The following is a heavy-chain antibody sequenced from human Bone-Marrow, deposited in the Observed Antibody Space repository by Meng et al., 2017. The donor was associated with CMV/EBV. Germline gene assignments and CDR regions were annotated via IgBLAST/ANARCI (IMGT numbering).Heavy chain of an antibody. CDR2: ISYDGSNK. CDR3: ARDDYYDSSGYYWRYYYGMDV. CDR1: GFTFSSYS. V-gene: IGHV3-30*03. J-gene: IGHJ6*02. Sequence: GGSLRLSCAASGFTFSSYSMNWVRQAPGKGLEWVAVISYDGSNKYYADSVKGRFTISRDNSKNTLYLQMNSLRAEDTAVYYCARDDYYDSSGYYWRYYYGMDVWGQGTTVTVSS. D-gene: IGHD3-22*01.